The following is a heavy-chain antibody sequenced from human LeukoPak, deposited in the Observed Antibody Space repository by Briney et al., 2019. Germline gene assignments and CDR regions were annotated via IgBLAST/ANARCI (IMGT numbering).Heavy chain of an antibody. J-gene: IGHJ3*02. D-gene: IGHD1-26*01. CDR2: IYYSGST. CDR1: GGSISSSSYY. Sequence: SETLSLTCTVSGGSISSSSYYWGWIRQPPGKGLEWIGSIYYSGSTNYNPSLKSRVTISVDKSKNQFSLKLSSVTAADTAVYYCAGADSGSYYLDAFDIWGQGTMVTVSS. CDR3: AGADSGSYYLDAFDI. V-gene: IGHV4-39*07.